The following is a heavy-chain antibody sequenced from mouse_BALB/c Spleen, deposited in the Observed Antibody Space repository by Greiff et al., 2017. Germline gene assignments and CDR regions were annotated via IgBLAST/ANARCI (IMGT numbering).Heavy chain of an antibody. Sequence: DVMLVESGGGLVQPGGSRKLSCAASGFTFSSFGMHWVRQAPEKGLEWVAYISSGSSTIYYADTVKGRFTISRDNPKNTLFLQMTSLRSEDTAMYYCARGGYLNWYFDVWGAGTTVTVSS. CDR1: GFTFSSFG. D-gene: IGHD2-2*01. J-gene: IGHJ1*01. V-gene: IGHV5-17*02. CDR2: ISSGSSTI. CDR3: ARGGYLNWYFDV.